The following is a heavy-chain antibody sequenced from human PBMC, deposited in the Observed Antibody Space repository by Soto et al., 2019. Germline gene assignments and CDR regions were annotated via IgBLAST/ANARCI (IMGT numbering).Heavy chain of an antibody. CDR1: GGTFSSYT. CDR2: IIPILGIA. J-gene: IGHJ4*02. Sequence: QVQLVQSGAEVKKPGSSVKVSCKASGGTFSSYTISWVRQAPGQGLEWMGRIIPILGIANYAQKFQGRVTITADKSTSTAYMELSSLRSEDTAVYYCARAVAGTHTIYYWGQGTLVIVSS. V-gene: IGHV1-69*02. D-gene: IGHD6-19*01. CDR3: ARAVAGTHTIYY.